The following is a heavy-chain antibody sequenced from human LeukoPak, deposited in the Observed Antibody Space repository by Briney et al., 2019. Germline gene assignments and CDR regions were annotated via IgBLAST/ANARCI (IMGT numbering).Heavy chain of an antibody. CDR3: AKTDYYGSGSYQYYFDY. CDR1: GFTFDDYA. D-gene: IGHD3-10*01. Sequence: PGRSLRLSCAASGFTFDDYAMHWVRQAPGKGLEWVSGISWNSGSIDYADSVKGGFTISRDNAKNSLYLEMNSLRAEDTALYYCAKTDYYGSGSYQYYFDYWGQGTLVTVSS. CDR2: ISWNSGSI. J-gene: IGHJ4*02. V-gene: IGHV3-9*01.